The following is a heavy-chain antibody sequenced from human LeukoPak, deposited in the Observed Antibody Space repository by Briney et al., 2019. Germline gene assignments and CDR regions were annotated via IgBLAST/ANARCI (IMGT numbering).Heavy chain of an antibody. J-gene: IGHJ4*02. D-gene: IGHD7-27*01. V-gene: IGHV3-30*01. CDR2: ISYDGSNK. CDR1: GFTFSSYA. Sequence: GGSLRLSCAASGFTFSSYAMHWVRQAPGKELEWVAVISYDGSNKYYADSVKGRFTISRDNSKNTLYLQMNSLRAEDTAVYYCARSRVVDRPGDYWGQGTLVTVSS. CDR3: ARSRVVDRPGDY.